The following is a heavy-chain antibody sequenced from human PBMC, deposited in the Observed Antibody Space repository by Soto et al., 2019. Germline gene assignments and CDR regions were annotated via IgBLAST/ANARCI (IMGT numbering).Heavy chain of an antibody. Sequence: ASVKVSCKASAYTFTNNYFHWVRQAPGQGLEWMGLINLSDGATIYAQKFQNRVAMTRDTSTRTVYMELSSLGSEDSAIYYWAKDVNGFGDHPYWGRGPLVTVSS. D-gene: IGHD4-17*01. V-gene: IGHV1-46*01. CDR2: INLSDGAT. CDR3: AKDVNGFGDHPY. CDR1: AYTFTNNY. J-gene: IGHJ4*02.